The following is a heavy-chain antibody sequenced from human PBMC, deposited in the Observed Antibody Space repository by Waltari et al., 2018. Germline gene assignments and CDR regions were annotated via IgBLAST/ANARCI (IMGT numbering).Heavy chain of an antibody. CDR2: ISSNGGST. CDR3: ARDLRSSFDY. CDR1: GFTFSSYA. D-gene: IGHD5-12*01. V-gene: IGHV3-64*01. Sequence: EVQLVESGGGLVQPGGSLRLSCEASGFTFSSYAMQWVRQAPGKGLEYVSAISSNGGSTYYANSVKGRFTISRDNSKNTLYLQMGSLRAEDMAVYYCARDLRSSFDYWGQGTLVTVSS. J-gene: IGHJ4*02.